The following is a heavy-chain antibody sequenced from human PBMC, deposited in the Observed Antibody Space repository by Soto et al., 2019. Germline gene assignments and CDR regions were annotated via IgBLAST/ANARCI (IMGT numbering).Heavy chain of an antibody. CDR2: IIPIFGTA. D-gene: IGHD1-26*01. CDR1: GCTFSSYA. CDR3: ARGLSGSYYKY. V-gene: IGHV1-69*06. Sequence: SVKVSCKASGCTFSSYAISCVRQAPGQGLEWMGGIIPIFGTANYAQKFQGRVTITADKSTSTAYMELSSLRSEDTAVYYCARGLSGSYYKYWGQGTLVTVSS. J-gene: IGHJ4*02.